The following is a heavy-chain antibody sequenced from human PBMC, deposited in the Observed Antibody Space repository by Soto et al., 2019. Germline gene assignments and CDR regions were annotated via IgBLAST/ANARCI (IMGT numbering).Heavy chain of an antibody. CDR2: IHHSGST. D-gene: IGHD3-22*01. J-gene: IGHJ3*02. V-gene: IGHV4-59*13. Sequence: SETLSLTCTVSGASISSSYWSWIRQPPGNRLEWIGYIHHSGSTNYNPSLKSRVSISVETSKNQFSLKLRSVTAADTAAYHCARGYFDSRGYSNTFDIWGQGTMVTVSS. CDR1: GASISSSY. CDR3: ARGYFDSRGYSNTFDI.